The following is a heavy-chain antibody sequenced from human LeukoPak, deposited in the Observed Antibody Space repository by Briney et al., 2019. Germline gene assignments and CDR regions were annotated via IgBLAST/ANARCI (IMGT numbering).Heavy chain of an antibody. Sequence: GGSLRLSCAASGFTFSSYGMHWVRQAPGKGLEWVAFIRYDGSNKYYTDSVKGRFTISRDNSKNTLYLQMNSLRAEDTAVYYCAKEHIVVVTANEGVDYWGQGTLVTVSS. J-gene: IGHJ4*02. CDR3: AKEHIVVVTANEGVDY. CDR2: IRYDGSNK. V-gene: IGHV3-30*02. CDR1: GFTFSSYG. D-gene: IGHD2-21*02.